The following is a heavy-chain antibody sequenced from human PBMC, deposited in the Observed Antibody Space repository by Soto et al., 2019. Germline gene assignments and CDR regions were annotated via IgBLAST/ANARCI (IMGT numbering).Heavy chain of an antibody. J-gene: IGHJ5*02. CDR2: IGTLRDT. CDR3: ARGRSNDFSSSPPPKFDP. Sequence: PVGSLRLSCVASGFTFRTYDMYWVRQVPGQGLEWVSGIGTLRDTYYSASVAGRFIVSRENGRNSLYLQMNNLRAGDSGIYFCARGRSNDFSSSPPPKFDPWGRGTLVTVSS. CDR1: GFTFRTYD. V-gene: IGHV3-13*01. D-gene: IGHD2-21*02.